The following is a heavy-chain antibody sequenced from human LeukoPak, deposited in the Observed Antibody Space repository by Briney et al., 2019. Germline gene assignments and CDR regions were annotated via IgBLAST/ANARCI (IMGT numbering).Heavy chain of an antibody. Sequence: PGRSLRLSCAASGFTFDDYAMHWVRQAPGEGLEWVSGISWNSSSIGYADSVEGRFTISRDNAKNSLYLQMNRLRAEDTALYYCAKDLLERPLHAFDIWGQGTMVTVS. D-gene: IGHD1-1*01. V-gene: IGHV3-9*01. CDR1: GFTFDDYA. CDR2: ISWNSSSI. J-gene: IGHJ3*02. CDR3: AKDLLERPLHAFDI.